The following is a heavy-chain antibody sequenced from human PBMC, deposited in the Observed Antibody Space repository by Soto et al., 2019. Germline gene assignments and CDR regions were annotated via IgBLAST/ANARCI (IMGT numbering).Heavy chain of an antibody. CDR2: SYYSWIT. V-gene: IGHV4-31*03. CDR3: ATVLVT. CDR1: GGSISSGGYY. J-gene: IGHJ4*02. Sequence: QVQLQESGPGLVKPSQTLSLTCTVSGGSISSGGYYWSWISQHPGKGLEWIGYSYYSWITYSNPPLNSRVTMSVDSAKNLSSLKLSSVPAADMTVYYCATVLVTWGQGALVSVSS. D-gene: IGHD6-13*01.